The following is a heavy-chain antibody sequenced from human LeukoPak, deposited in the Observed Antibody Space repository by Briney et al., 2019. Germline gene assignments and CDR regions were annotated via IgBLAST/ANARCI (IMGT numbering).Heavy chain of an antibody. CDR1: GFTFSSYG. V-gene: IGHV3-30*18. J-gene: IGHJ4*02. D-gene: IGHD3-16*01. Sequence: GGSLRLSCAASGFTFSSYGMHWVRQAPGKGLEWVAVISYDGSNKYYADSVKGRFTISRDNSKNTLYLQMNSLRAEDTAVYYWGKVAGGGGIGYWGQGTLVTVSS. CDR2: ISYDGSNK. CDR3: GKVAGGGGIGY.